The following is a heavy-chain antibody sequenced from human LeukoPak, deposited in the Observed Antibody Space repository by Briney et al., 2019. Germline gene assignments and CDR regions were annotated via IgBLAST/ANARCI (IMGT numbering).Heavy chain of an antibody. J-gene: IGHJ3*02. CDR2: IYAGGNA. Sequence: GGSLRLSYAASGFTVSSNYMTWVRQAPGKGLQWVSVIYAGGNAYYADSVKGRFTISRDDSKNTVYLQMNSLRVEDTAIYYCARALGSGITKSGHDAFDMWGQGAMVTVSS. V-gene: IGHV3-53*01. CDR3: ARALGSGITKSGHDAFDM. CDR1: GFTVSSNY. D-gene: IGHD6-19*01.